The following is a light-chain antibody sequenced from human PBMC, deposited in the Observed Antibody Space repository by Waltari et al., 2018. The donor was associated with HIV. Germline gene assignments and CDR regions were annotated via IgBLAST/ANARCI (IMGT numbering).Light chain of an antibody. CDR1: QSISSY. J-gene: IGKJ1*01. Sequence: DIQMTQSPSSLSAFVGDRVTITCRARQSISSYLNWYQQKPGKAPKLLIYAASTLQSGVPDRFSGSASGTDFTLTISGLQAEDVAVYYCHQYYTTPWAFGQGTKVEIK. V-gene: IGKV1-39*01. CDR3: HQYYTTPWA. CDR2: AAS.